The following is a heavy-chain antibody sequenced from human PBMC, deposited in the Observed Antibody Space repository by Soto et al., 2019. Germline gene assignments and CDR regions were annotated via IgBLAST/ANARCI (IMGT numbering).Heavy chain of an antibody. J-gene: IGHJ5*02. CDR1: GFTFSSYG. CDR3: AKNKGSGWYDNWFGP. CDR2: ISYDGSNK. D-gene: IGHD6-19*01. V-gene: IGHV3-30*18. Sequence: QVQLVESGGGVVQPGRSLRLSCAASGFTFSSYGMHWVRQAPGKGLEWVAVISYDGSNKYYADSVKGRFTISRDNSKNTLYLQMNSLRAEDTAVYYCAKNKGSGWYDNWFGPWGQGTLVTVSS.